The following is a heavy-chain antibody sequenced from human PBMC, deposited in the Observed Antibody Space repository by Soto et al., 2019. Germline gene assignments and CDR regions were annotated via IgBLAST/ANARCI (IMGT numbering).Heavy chain of an antibody. J-gene: IGHJ6*02. CDR2: INPSGGST. D-gene: IGHD3-3*01. CDR1: GYTFTSYY. V-gene: IGHV1-46*01. Sequence: ASVKVSCKASGYTFTSYYMHWVRQAPGQGLEWMGIINPSGGSTSYAQKFQGRVTMTRDTSTSTVYMELSSLRSEDTAVYYCARGRITIFGVVTRGYGMDVWGQGTTVTVSS. CDR3: ARGRITIFGVVTRGYGMDV.